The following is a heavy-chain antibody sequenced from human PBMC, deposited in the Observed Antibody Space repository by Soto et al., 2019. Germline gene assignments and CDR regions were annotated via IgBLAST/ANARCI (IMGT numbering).Heavy chain of an antibody. J-gene: IGHJ4*02. Sequence: PGGSLRLSCAASGFTFSSYAMHWVRQAPGKGLEWVAVISYDGSNKYYADSVKGRFTISRDNSKNTLYLQMNSLRAEDTAVYYCASTLHQMSGYSRWGQGTMVTVYS. CDR1: GFTFSSYA. V-gene: IGHV3-30-3*01. D-gene: IGHD3-3*01. CDR3: ASTLHQMSGYSR. CDR2: ISYDGSNK.